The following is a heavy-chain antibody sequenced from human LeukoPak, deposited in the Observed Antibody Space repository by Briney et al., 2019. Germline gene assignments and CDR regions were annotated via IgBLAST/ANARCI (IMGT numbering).Heavy chain of an antibody. J-gene: IGHJ4*02. CDR2: INPNSGGT. CDR3: ARTIYCTNGVCYLAIDY. D-gene: IGHD2-8*01. V-gene: IGHV1-2*02. Sequence: ASVKVSCKASGYTFTGYYMHWVRQAPGQGLEWMGWINPNSGGTNYAQKFQGRVTMTRDTSISTAYMELSRLRSDDTAVYYCARTIYCTNGVCYLAIDYWGQGTLVTVSS. CDR1: GYTFTGYY.